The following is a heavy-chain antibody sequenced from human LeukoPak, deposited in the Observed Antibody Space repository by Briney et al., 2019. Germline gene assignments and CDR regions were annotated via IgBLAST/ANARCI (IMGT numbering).Heavy chain of an antibody. CDR2: ISGSGGNT. Sequence: GGSLRLSCAASGFTFSRYAMSWVRQAPGKGLEWVSAISGSGGNTYHADSVKGRFTISRDNSKDTLYLQMNSLRVEDTAVYYCARWGVSWALDYWGQGTLVTVSS. J-gene: IGHJ4*02. CDR3: ARWGVSWALDY. CDR1: GFTFSRYA. D-gene: IGHD3-16*01. V-gene: IGHV3-23*01.